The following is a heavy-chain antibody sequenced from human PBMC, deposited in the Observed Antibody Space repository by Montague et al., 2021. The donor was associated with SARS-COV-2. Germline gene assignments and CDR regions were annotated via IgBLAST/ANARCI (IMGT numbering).Heavy chain of an antibody. CDR1: GGSISSYY. CDR2: IIYRGST. D-gene: IGHD5-12*01. V-gene: IGHV4-59*01. Sequence: SETLSLTCTVSGGSISSYYWSWIRQPPGKGLEWIGYIIYRGSTNYNPPLNSRVTISVDTTKNQLSLQLSSVTAADTAVYYCARGAGSGSGYGRYCYYYYVMDVWGQGTMVTVSS. J-gene: IGHJ6*02. CDR3: ARGAGSGSGYGRYCYYYYVMDV.